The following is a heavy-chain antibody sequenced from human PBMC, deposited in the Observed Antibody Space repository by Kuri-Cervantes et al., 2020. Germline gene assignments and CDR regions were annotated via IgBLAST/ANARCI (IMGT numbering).Heavy chain of an antibody. J-gene: IGHJ6*02. Sequence: SETLSLTCTVSGGSISSSSYYWSWIRQPPGKGLEWIGSIYYSGSTYYNPSLKSRVTISVDTSKNQFSLKLSSVTAADTAVYYCARRRSDYYYYGMDVWGQGTTVTVSS. CDR2: IYYSGST. CDR1: GGSISSSSYY. V-gene: IGHV4-39*01. CDR3: ARRRSDYYYYGMDV.